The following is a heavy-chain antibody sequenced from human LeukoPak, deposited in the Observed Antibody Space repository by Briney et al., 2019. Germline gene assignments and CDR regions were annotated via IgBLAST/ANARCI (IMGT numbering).Heavy chain of an antibody. V-gene: IGHV4-59*01. D-gene: IGHD4-23*01. CDR3: ARAPGGNAGNFQH. J-gene: IGHJ1*01. CDR2: IYYSGST. CDR1: GGSISTYY. Sequence: SETLSLTCTVSGGSISTYYWNWIRQPPGKGLEWIGYIYYSGSTNYNPSLKSRVTISVDTSKNHFSLKLSSVTAADTAVYYCARAPGGNAGNFQHWGQGTLVTVSS.